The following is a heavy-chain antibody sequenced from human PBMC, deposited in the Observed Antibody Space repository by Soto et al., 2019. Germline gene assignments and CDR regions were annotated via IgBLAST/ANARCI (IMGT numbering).Heavy chain of an antibody. Sequence: PGGSLRLSCAASGFTFSSYAMNWVRQAPGKGLEWVSIISGSGGSTYYADSVKGRFTISRDNSKNTLYLQMNSLRAEDTAVYYCVIEYYDILTGYYLPDAFDIWGQGTMVTVSS. J-gene: IGHJ3*02. CDR3: VIEYYDILTGYYLPDAFDI. CDR2: ISGSGGST. V-gene: IGHV3-23*01. D-gene: IGHD3-9*01. CDR1: GFTFSSYA.